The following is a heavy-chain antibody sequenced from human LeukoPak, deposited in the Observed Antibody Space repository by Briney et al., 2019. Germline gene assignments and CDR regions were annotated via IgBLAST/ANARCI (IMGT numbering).Heavy chain of an antibody. CDR3: ARYLFSVGATRDNWFDP. D-gene: IGHD1-26*01. CDR1: GGTFSSYV. Sequence: GASVKVSCKASGGTFSSYVISWVRQAPGQGLEWMGGIIPIFGTANYAQKFQGRVTITADKSTSTAYMELSSLRSEDTAVYYCARYLFSVGATRDNWFDPWGQGTLVTVSS. V-gene: IGHV1-69*06. CDR2: IIPIFGTA. J-gene: IGHJ5*02.